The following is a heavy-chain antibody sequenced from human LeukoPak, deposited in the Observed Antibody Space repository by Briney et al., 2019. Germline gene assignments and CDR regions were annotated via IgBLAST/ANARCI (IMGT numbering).Heavy chain of an antibody. Sequence: GEPLQISSKGSGYSFTSYWISWVGQMPGKGLEWMGIVYPGDSDTRYSPSFQGQVTISADKSISTAYLQWSSLKASDTAMYYCARQGAYSREIWGQGTLVTVSS. CDR1: GYSFTSYW. CDR2: VYPGDSDT. J-gene: IGHJ4*02. V-gene: IGHV5-51*01. D-gene: IGHD5-18*01. CDR3: ARQGAYSREI.